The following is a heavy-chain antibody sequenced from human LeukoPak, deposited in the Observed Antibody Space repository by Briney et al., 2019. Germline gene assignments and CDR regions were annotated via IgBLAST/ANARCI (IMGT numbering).Heavy chain of an antibody. J-gene: IGHJ3*02. CDR2: IYSGGST. CDR1: GFTVSSNY. V-gene: IGHV3-66*01. Sequence: GGSLRLSCAASGFTVSSNYMSWVRQAPGKGLEWVSVIYSGGSTYYADSVKGRFTISRDNSKNTLYLQMNSLRAEDTAVYYCARVRSYCSGGSCYLDAFDIWGQGTMVTVSS. D-gene: IGHD2-15*01. CDR3: ARVRSYCSGGSCYLDAFDI.